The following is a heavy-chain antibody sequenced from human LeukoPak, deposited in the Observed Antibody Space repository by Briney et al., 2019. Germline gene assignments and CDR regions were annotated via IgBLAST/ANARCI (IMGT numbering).Heavy chain of an antibody. CDR2: INPNSGGT. V-gene: IGHV1-2*02. CDR1: GYTFTGYY. Sequence: ASVKVSCKASGYTFTGYYMHWVRQAPGQGLEWMGWINPNSGGTNYAQKFQGRVTMTRDTSISTAYMELSRLRSDDTAVYYCARQRGIAVAGMPPYYFDYWGQGTLVTVSS. J-gene: IGHJ4*02. D-gene: IGHD6-19*01. CDR3: ARQRGIAVAGMPPYYFDY.